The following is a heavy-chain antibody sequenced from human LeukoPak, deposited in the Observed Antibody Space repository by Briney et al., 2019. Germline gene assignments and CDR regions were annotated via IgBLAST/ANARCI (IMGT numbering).Heavy chain of an antibody. CDR2: ISSSSSTI. D-gene: IGHD6-13*01. J-gene: IGHJ4*02. V-gene: IGHV3-48*01. Sequence: GGSLRLSCAASGFTFSSYSMNWVRQAPGKGLEWVSYISSSSSTIYNADSVKGRFTISRDNAKNSLYLQMNSLRVEDTAVYYCARAPVFRVRIAAAGPVDYWGRGTLVTVSS. CDR1: GFTFSSYS. CDR3: ARAPVFRVRIAAAGPVDY.